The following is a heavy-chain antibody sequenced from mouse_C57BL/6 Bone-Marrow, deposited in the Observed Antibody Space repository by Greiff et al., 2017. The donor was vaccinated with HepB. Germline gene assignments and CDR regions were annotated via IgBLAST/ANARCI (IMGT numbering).Heavy chain of an antibody. CDR3: AREGYYYGSSYVYWYFDV. CDR1: GYTFTSYG. D-gene: IGHD1-1*01. Sequence: QVQLQQSGAELARPGASVKLSCKASGYTFTSYGISWVKQRTGQGLEWIGEIYPRSGNTYYNEKFKGKATLTADKSSSKAYMELRSLTSEDSAVYFCAREGYYYGSSYVYWYFDVWGTGTTVTVSS. V-gene: IGHV1-81*01. CDR2: IYPRSGNT. J-gene: IGHJ1*03.